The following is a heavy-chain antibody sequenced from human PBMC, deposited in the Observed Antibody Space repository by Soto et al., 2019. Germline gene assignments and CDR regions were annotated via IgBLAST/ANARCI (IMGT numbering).Heavy chain of an antibody. CDR2: INAGNGNT. D-gene: IGHD2-8*01. J-gene: IGHJ4*02. Sequence: ASVKVSCKASGYTFTSYAIHWVRQAPVQMLEWMVCINAGNGNTKYSQKFQGRVTITRDTSASTAYMELSSLRSEDTAVYYCARGVSMVMVYAIVDFDYWGQGTLVTLSS. V-gene: IGHV1-3*01. CDR1: GYTFTSYA. CDR3: ARGVSMVMVYAIVDFDY.